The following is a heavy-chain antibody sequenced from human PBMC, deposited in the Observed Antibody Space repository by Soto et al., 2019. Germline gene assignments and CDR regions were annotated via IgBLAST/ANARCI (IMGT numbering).Heavy chain of an antibody. J-gene: IGHJ6*02. D-gene: IGHD3-10*01. V-gene: IGHV3-30*18. CDR3: AKEGSLQYYYHGMDV. Sequence: QVQLVESGGGVVQPGRSLRLSCAASGFTFSSYGMHWVRQAPGKGLEWVAVISYDGSNKYYADSVKGRFTISRDNSKNTLYLQMNSLRAEDTAVYYCAKEGSLQYYYHGMDVWGQGTTVTVSS. CDR2: ISYDGSNK. CDR1: GFTFSSYG.